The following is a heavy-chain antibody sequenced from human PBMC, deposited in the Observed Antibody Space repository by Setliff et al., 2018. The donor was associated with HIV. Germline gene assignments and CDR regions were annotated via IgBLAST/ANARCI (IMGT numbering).Heavy chain of an antibody. Sequence: SETLSLTCTVSGGSIDTYYWTWLRQSPGKGLEWIGYIYYTGATNYSPSLKSRVTILLDTSRRQFSLKLFSVTAADTAVYYCAREAPGSRNRWPYYFDYWGHGTLVTVS. V-gene: IGHV4-59*01. J-gene: IGHJ4*01. CDR3: AREAPGSRNRWPYYFDY. CDR2: IYYTGAT. D-gene: IGHD2-15*01. CDR1: GGSIDTYY.